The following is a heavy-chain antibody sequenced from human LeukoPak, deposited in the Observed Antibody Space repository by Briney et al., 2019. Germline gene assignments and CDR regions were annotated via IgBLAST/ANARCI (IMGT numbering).Heavy chain of an antibody. Sequence: GGSLRLSCTASGFSFTDYIMHWVRQAPGKGLEWVSAITGGGGDTFHADSVKGRFTISRDNSKNTLYLQMNSLRAEDSAVYYCAKGSSNARPYYFDYWGQGTLVTVSS. CDR1: GFSFTDYI. CDR2: ITGGGGDT. CDR3: AKGSSNARPYYFDY. J-gene: IGHJ4*02. D-gene: IGHD2-8*01. V-gene: IGHV3-23*01.